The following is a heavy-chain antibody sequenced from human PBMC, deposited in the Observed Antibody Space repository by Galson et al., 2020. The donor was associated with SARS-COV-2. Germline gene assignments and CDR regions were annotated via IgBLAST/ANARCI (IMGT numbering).Heavy chain of an antibody. D-gene: IGHD3-16*01. CDR1: GGSFSNIY. V-gene: IGHV4-34*01. CDR2: INHTGST. Sequence: TLSLTCAVYGGSFSNIYWTWIRQPPEKGLEWIGEINHTGSTNYNPSLKSRITISADTSKNQFSLKVRSVTAADTAVYYCARGLMIRGSFYGMDVWGLGTTVTVSS. CDR3: ARGLMIRGSFYGMDV. J-gene: IGHJ6*02.